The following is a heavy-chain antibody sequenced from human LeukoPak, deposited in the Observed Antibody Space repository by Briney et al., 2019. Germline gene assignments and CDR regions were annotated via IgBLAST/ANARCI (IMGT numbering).Heavy chain of an antibody. CDR1: GGSFSGYY. Sequence: LETLSLTCAVYGGSFSGYYWSWIRQPPGKGLEWIGEINHSGSTNYNPSLKSRVTVSVDTSKNQFSLKLSSVTAADTAVYYCARAQNSSGYFYYFDYWGQGTLVTVSS. CDR2: INHSGST. V-gene: IGHV4-34*01. J-gene: IGHJ4*02. D-gene: IGHD3-22*01. CDR3: ARAQNSSGYFYYFDY.